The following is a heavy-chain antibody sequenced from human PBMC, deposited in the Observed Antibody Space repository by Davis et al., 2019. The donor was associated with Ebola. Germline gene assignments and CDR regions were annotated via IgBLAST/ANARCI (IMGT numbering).Heavy chain of an antibody. J-gene: IGHJ3*02. V-gene: IGHV3-23*01. CDR3: ASQLGGDWLLPHDAFDI. CDR1: GFTFSSYA. D-gene: IGHD3-9*01. Sequence: GESLKISCAASGFTFSSYAMSWVRQAPGKGLEWVSAISGSGGSTYYADSVKGRFTISRDNSKNTLYLQMNSLRAEDTAVYYCASQLGGDWLLPHDAFDIWGQGTMVTVSS. CDR2: ISGSGGST.